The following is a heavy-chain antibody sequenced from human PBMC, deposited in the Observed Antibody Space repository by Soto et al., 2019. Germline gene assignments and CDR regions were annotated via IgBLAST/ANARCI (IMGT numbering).Heavy chain of an antibody. V-gene: IGHV3-11*01. D-gene: IGHD3-16*02. CDR3: ARETYDYIWGSYRYYYFDY. J-gene: IGHJ4*02. CDR2: ISSSGSTI. CDR1: GFTFSDYY. Sequence: QVQLVESGGGLVKPGGSLRLSCAASGFTFSDYYMSWIRQAPGKGLGWVSYISSSGSTICYADSVKGRFTISRDNAKNSLYLQMNSLRAEDTAVYYCARETYDYIWGSYRYYYFDYWGQGTLVTVSS.